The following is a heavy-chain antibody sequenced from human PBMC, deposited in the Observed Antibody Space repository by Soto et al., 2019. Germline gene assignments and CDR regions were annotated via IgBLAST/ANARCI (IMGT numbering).Heavy chain of an antibody. CDR3: ARDLEGPGTTPYYYYGMDV. D-gene: IGHD1-7*01. CDR2: IIPIFGTA. Sequence: SVEVSCKASGGTFSSYAISWVRQAPGQGLEWMGGIIPIFGTANYAQKFQVRVTITADKSTSTAYMELSNLRSEDTAVYYCARDLEGPGTTPYYYYGMDVWGQGTTVTVSS. V-gene: IGHV1-69*06. CDR1: GGTFSSYA. J-gene: IGHJ6*02.